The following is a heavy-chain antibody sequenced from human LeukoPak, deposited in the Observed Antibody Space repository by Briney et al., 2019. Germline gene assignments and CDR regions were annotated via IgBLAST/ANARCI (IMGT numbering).Heavy chain of an antibody. V-gene: IGHV3-23*01. CDR2: ISGSAGST. J-gene: IGHJ4*02. CDR1: GFTFRSYG. D-gene: IGHD4-23*01. CDR3: AKDQNDYGGNSGSFDY. Sequence: QPGGSLRLSCAASGFTFRSYGMNWVRQAPGKGLEWVSAISGSAGSTYYADSVKGRFTISRDNSKNTLYLQMNSLRAEGTAVYYCAKDQNDYGGNSGSFDYWGQGTLVTVSS.